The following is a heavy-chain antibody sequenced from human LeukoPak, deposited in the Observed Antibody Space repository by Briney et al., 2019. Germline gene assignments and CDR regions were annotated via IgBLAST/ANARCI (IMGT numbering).Heavy chain of an antibody. CDR2: INAGNGNT. D-gene: IGHD2-2*01. CDR3: ARDPGGYCSSTSCYLNWFDP. V-gene: IGHV1-3*01. Sequence: ASVKVSCKASGYTFTSYAMHWVRQAPGQRLEWMGWINAGNGNTKYLQKFQGRVTITRDTSASTAYMELSSLRSEDTAVYYCARDPGGYCSSTSCYLNWFDPWGQGTLVTVSS. CDR1: GYTFTSYA. J-gene: IGHJ5*02.